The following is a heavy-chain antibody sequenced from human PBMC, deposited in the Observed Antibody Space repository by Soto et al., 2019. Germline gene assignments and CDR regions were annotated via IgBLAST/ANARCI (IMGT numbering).Heavy chain of an antibody. Sequence: QVQLVQSGAEVKKPGASVKVSCKASGYTFTSYGISWVRQAPGQGLEWMGWLSTYNGNTNYAQKLQGRVTMTTDTSTSTAYMALRSLRSDDTAVYYCARTQFDFWSGYTYFDYWGQGTLVTVSS. CDR1: GYTFTSYG. J-gene: IGHJ4*02. V-gene: IGHV1-18*01. CDR2: LSTYNGNT. CDR3: ARTQFDFWSGYTYFDY. D-gene: IGHD3-3*01.